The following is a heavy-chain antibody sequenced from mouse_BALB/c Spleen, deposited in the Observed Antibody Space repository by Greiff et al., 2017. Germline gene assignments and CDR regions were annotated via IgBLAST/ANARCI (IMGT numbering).Heavy chain of an antibody. CDR3: ARHGKLRLPYFDV. Sequence: DVQLVESGGGLVQPGGSLKLSCAASGFTFSSYTMSWVRQTPEKRLEWVAYISNGGGSTYYPDTVKGRFTISRDNAKNTLYLQMSSLKSEDTAMYYCARHGKLRLPYFDVWGAGTTVTVSA. CDR1: GFTFSSYT. J-gene: IGHJ1*01. V-gene: IGHV5-12-2*01. CDR2: ISNGGGST. D-gene: IGHD1-2*01.